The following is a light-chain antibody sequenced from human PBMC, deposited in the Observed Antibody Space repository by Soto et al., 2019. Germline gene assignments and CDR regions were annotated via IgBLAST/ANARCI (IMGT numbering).Light chain of an antibody. CDR3: QQYGSSVT. J-gene: IGKJ1*01. CDR1: QSVDSSF. Sequence: EIVLTQSPGSLSLSPGERATLSCRASQSVDSSFFAWYQQKPGQAPRLLIYGASNRATGIPDRFSGRGSGTDFTLTITGLEPDDFAVYYCQQYGSSVTFGQGTKVEIK. CDR2: GAS. V-gene: IGKV3-20*01.